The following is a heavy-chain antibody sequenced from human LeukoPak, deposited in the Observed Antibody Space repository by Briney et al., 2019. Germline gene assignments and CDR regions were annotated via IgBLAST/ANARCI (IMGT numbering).Heavy chain of an antibody. CDR1: IFTFDESA. Sequence: GRSLRLSCSASIFTFDESAMHWVRQPPGKGLEWVAGISWNGGSIHYADSVKGRFTISRDNAKNSLFLQMNSLRTEDTALYYCAKSMVGGLINGFYFDSWGQGTLVTVSS. D-gene: IGHD3-10*01. V-gene: IGHV3-9*01. CDR3: AKSMVGGLINGFYFDS. J-gene: IGHJ4*02. CDR2: ISWNGGSI.